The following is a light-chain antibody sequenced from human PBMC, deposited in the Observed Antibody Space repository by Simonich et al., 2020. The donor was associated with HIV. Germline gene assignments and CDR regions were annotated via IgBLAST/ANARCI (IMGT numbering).Light chain of an antibody. CDR2: KDS. CDR3: QSADSSGSYRV. Sequence: SYELTQQPSVSVSPGQTARITCSGDALPDQFAYWYQQKPGQTPLLIIGKDSERPSGIPERCSGSSSGTTVTLTISGVQAEDEADYYCQSADSSGSYRVFGGGTKLTVL. J-gene: IGLJ3*02. V-gene: IGLV3-25*03. CDR1: ALPDQF.